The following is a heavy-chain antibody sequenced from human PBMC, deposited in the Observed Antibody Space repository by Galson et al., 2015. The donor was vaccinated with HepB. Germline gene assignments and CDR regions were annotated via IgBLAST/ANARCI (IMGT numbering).Heavy chain of an antibody. CDR1: GFSFHNYW. J-gene: IGHJ3*02. D-gene: IGHD3-10*01. Sequence: SLRLSCAASGFSFHNYWLSWVRQAPGKGLEWVANIRPDGSEKAYVDSANGRMTISRDNAKNSLYLQMNRLRAEDTAVYFCARAFNYYGSAVGAYDMWGRGTMVTVSS. CDR3: ARAFNYYGSAVGAYDM. CDR2: IRPDGSEK. V-gene: IGHV3-7*03.